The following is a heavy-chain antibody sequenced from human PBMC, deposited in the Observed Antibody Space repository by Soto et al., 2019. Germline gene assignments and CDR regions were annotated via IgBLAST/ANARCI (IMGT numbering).Heavy chain of an antibody. J-gene: IGHJ6*02. Sequence: SVNVSCKASGGSFSSYAISWVRQAPGQWLECMGGIIPIVGTGNYAQNFQGRVTITADESTSTAYMELSSLRSEDTAMDYCARDLRAAGRPGMDVWGQRTTVPVSS. D-gene: IGHD6-13*01. CDR3: ARDLRAAGRPGMDV. V-gene: IGHV1-69*13. CDR2: IIPIVGTG. CDR1: GGSFSSYA.